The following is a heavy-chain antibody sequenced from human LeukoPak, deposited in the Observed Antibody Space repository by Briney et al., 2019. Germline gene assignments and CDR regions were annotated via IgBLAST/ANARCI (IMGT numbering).Heavy chain of an antibody. Sequence: GGSLRLSCAASGFTVSSNYMSWVRQAPGKGLEWVSVIYSGGSTYYADSVKGRFTISRDNSKNTLYLQMNSLRAEDTALYYCVRGQATAWGLDYWGQGTLVTVSS. J-gene: IGHJ4*02. CDR3: VRGQATAWGLDY. V-gene: IGHV3-53*01. CDR2: IYSGGST. D-gene: IGHD6-13*01. CDR1: GFTVSSNY.